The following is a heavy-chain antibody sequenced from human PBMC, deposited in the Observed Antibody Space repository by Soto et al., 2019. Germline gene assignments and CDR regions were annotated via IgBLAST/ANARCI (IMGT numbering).Heavy chain of an antibody. CDR1: GGSISSYY. J-gene: IGHJ5*02. V-gene: IGHV4-59*01. CDR3: ARETLGYCSGGSCETSFDP. D-gene: IGHD2-15*01. CDR2: IYYSGST. Sequence: SETLSLTCTVSGGSISSYYWSWIRQPPGKGLEWIGYIYYSGSTNYNPSLKSRVTISVDTSKNQFSLKLSSVTAADTAVYYCARETLGYCSGGSCETSFDPWGQGTLVPVSS.